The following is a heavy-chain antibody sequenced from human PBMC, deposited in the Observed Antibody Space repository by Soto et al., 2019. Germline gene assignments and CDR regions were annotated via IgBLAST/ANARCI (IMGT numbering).Heavy chain of an antibody. Sequence: ASVKVSCKASGYTFTSYYMHWVRQAPGQGLEWMGIINPSGGSTSYAQKFQGRVTMTRDTSTSTVYMELSSLRSEDTAVYYCARQARYCTNGVCSAYGMDVWAQGTTVTAP. CDR2: INPSGGST. CDR3: ARQARYCTNGVCSAYGMDV. D-gene: IGHD2-8*01. J-gene: IGHJ6*02. CDR1: GYTFTSYY. V-gene: IGHV1-46*01.